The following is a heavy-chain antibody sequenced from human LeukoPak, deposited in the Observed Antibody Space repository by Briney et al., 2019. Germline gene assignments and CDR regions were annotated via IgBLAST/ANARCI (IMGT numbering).Heavy chain of an antibody. Sequence: LXLSCAASGFTFSSYAMSWVRQAPGKGLEWVSAISGSGGSTYYADSVKGRFTISRDNSKNTLYLQMNSLRAEDTAVYYCAKVMVAATPHSDYWGQGTLVTVSS. V-gene: IGHV3-23*01. CDR1: GFTFSSYA. D-gene: IGHD2-15*01. CDR3: AKVMVAATPHSDY. J-gene: IGHJ4*02. CDR2: ISGSGGST.